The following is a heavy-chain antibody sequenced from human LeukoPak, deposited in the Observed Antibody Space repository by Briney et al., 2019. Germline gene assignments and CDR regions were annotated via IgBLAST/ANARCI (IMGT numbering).Heavy chain of an antibody. Sequence: GGSLRLSCAASGFTFDDYAMHWVRQAPGKGLEWVSGISWNSGSIGYADSVKGRITISRDNAKNSLYLQMNSLRAEDTALYYCAKASSPDTAMVTVSDDTFDYWGQGTLVTVSS. CDR1: GFTFDDYA. CDR3: AKASSPDTAMVTVSDDTFDY. D-gene: IGHD5-18*01. CDR2: ISWNSGSI. V-gene: IGHV3-9*01. J-gene: IGHJ4*02.